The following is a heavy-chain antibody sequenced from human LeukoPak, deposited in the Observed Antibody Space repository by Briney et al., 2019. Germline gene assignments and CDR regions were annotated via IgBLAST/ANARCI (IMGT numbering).Heavy chain of an antibody. CDR3: ATEPSRSYSFDHLDF. CDR2: VVPMFGIR. CDR1: GGTFNNYA. V-gene: IGHV1-69*04. J-gene: IGHJ4*02. Sequence: PVKVSCKTSGGTFNNYAISWVRQAPGQGLEWMGRVVPMFGIRNYPQTFRGRVNITADKATNTVYMELRSLRAEDTAIYYCATEPSRSYSFDHLDFWGLGTPVTVSS. D-gene: IGHD5-12*01.